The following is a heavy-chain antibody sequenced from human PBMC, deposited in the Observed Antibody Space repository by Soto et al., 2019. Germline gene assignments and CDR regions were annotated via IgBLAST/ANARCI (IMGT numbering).Heavy chain of an antibody. J-gene: IGHJ5*01. D-gene: IGHD2-2*01. CDR1: GFTFSRYG. Sequence: GGSLRLSCAASGFTFSRYGMNWLRQAPGKGLEWVASISSGTSYVYYADSVKGRFSTSRDNAKNILYLEMYALRTEDTAVYYCARDPSEGRVGNWFESWGQGTLVTVSS. CDR3: ARDPSEGRVGNWFES. CDR2: ISSGTSYV. V-gene: IGHV3-21*06.